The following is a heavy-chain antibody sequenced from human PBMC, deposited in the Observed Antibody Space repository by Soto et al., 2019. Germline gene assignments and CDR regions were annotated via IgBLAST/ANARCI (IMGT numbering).Heavy chain of an antibody. CDR1: GFTFSSYA. Sequence: QVQLVESGGGVVQPGRSLRLSGAASGFTFSSYAMHWVRQAPGKGLEWVTIIWYDGSNKNYADTVKGRFTISRDNSKNTGYLQMNSLRVEDTAVYYCARDSGGDYHNYYMDVWGKGTTVTVSS. V-gene: IGHV3-33*01. CDR3: ARDSGGDYHNYYMDV. J-gene: IGHJ6*03. D-gene: IGHD4-17*01. CDR2: IWYDGSNK.